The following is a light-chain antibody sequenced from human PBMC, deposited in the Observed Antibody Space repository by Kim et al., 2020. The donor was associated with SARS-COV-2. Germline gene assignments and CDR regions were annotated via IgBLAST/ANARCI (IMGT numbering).Light chain of an antibody. CDR3: QVWDSSIVV. Sequence: SVALGQTARITCGGNNIGSKNVPWYQQKPGQAPVLVIYRDSNRPSGIPERFSGSNSGNTATLTISRAQAGDEADYYCQVWDSSIVVFGGGTQLTVL. V-gene: IGLV3-9*01. CDR2: RDS. CDR1: NIGSKN. J-gene: IGLJ2*01.